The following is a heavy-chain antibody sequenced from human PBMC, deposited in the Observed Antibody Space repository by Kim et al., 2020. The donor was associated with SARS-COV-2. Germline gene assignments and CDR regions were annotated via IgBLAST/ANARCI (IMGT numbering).Heavy chain of an antibody. CDR2: ISAYNGNT. D-gene: IGHD3-9*01. V-gene: IGHV1-18*04. CDR1: GYTFTSYG. CDR3: ARDQPPPSYYDILTGYYKLVYYYGMDV. J-gene: IGHJ6*02. Sequence: ASVKVSCKASGYTFTSYGISWVRQAPGQGLEWMGWISAYNGNTNYAQKLQGRVTMTTDTSTSTAYMELRSLRSDDTAVYYCARDQPPPSYYDILTGYYKLVYYYGMDVWGQGTTVTVSS.